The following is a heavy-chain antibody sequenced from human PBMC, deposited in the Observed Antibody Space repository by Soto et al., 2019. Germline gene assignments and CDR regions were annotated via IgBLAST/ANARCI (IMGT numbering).Heavy chain of an antibody. CDR3: AKDGDSSLYYYGMDV. CDR1: GFTFSSYG. Sequence: GGSLRLSCAASGFTFSSYGMHWVRQAPGKGLEWVAVISYDGSNKYYADSVKGRFTISRDNSKNTLYLQMNSLRAEDTAVYYCAKDGDSSLYYYGMDVWGQGTTVTVSS. D-gene: IGHD3-22*01. CDR2: ISYDGSNK. V-gene: IGHV3-30*18. J-gene: IGHJ6*02.